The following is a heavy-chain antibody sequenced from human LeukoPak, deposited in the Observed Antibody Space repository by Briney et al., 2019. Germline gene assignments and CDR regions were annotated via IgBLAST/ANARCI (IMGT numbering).Heavy chain of an antibody. J-gene: IGHJ4*02. CDR3: ARARVATFDY. CDR2: IYTSGST. CDR1: GGSISSGSYY. V-gene: IGHV4-61*02. Sequence: SQTLSLTCTVPGGSISSGSYYWSWIRQPAGKGLEWIGRIYTSGSTNYNPSLKSRVTISVDTSKNQFSLKLSSVTAADTAAYYCARARVATFDYWGQGTLVTVSS. D-gene: IGHD5-24*01.